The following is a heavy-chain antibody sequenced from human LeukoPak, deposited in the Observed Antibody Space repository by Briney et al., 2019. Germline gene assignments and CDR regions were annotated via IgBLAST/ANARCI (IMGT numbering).Heavy chain of an antibody. D-gene: IGHD1-7*01. CDR2: INHSGST. Sequence: SETLSLTCAVYGGSFSGYYWSWIRQPPGKGLEWIGEINHSGSTNYNPSLKSRVTISVDTSKNQFSLKLSSVTAADTAVYYCARVDWNYGGYYYMDVWGKGTTVTVSS. J-gene: IGHJ6*03. CDR3: ARVDWNYGGYYYMDV. V-gene: IGHV4-34*01. CDR1: GGSFSGYY.